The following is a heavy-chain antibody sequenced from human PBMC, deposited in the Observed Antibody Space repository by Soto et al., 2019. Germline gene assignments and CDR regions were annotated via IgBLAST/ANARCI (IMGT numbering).Heavy chain of an antibody. J-gene: IGHJ2*01. CDR3: VRDNGGSYGRIFDV. CDR2: IYYSGST. CDR1: VGSISSYY. V-gene: IGHV4-59*01. Sequence: TSETLSLTCTVSVGSISSYYWNWIRQPPGKGLEWIGYIYYSGSTNYNPSLKSRVTLSVDTSKNQFSLNLNSVTAADTAVYYCVRDNGGSYGRIFDVWGRGTLVTVSS. D-gene: IGHD1-26*01.